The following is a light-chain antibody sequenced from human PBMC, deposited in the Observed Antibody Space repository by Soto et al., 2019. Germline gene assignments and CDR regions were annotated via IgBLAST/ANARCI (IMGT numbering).Light chain of an antibody. CDR1: SSDVGGYDY. CDR2: DVY. Sequence: QSALTQPASVSGSPGQSITISCTGTSSDVGGYDYVSWFQQYPGKAPSLMLYDVYRRPSGVSYRFSGSKSGNTASLTISGLPAQDEADYYCSSYTTTSTVVFGGGTKLTVL. CDR3: SSYTTTSTVV. V-gene: IGLV2-14*01. J-gene: IGLJ2*01.